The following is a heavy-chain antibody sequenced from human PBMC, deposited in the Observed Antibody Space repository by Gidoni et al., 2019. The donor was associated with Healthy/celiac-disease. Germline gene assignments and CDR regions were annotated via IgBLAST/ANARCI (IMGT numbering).Heavy chain of an antibody. Sequence: QVQLQESGPGLVKPSQTLSLTCTVSGGSISSGSYYWSWIRQPAGKGLEWIGRIYTSGSTNYNPSLKSRVTISVDTSKNQFSLKLSSVTAADTAVYYCARDSGYDSGVYYYYYGMDVWGQGTTVTVSS. D-gene: IGHD5-12*01. J-gene: IGHJ6*02. CDR3: ARDSGYDSGVYYYYYGMDV. CDR1: GGSISSGSYY. V-gene: IGHV4-61*02. CDR2: IYTSGST.